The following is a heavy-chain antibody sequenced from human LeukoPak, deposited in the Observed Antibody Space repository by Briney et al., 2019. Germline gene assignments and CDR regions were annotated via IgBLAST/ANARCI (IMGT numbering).Heavy chain of an antibody. D-gene: IGHD3-3*01. V-gene: IGHV1-69*06. CDR3: ARGGGEDFWSGDNAFDI. Sequence: GASVKVSCKTSGGTFSSYAITWVRQTPGQGLEWMGGIIPIFGTTNYAQKFQDRVTITADKSTSTAYMKLSSLRSEDTAVYYCARGGGEDFWSGDNAFDIWGQGTMVTVSS. CDR1: GGTFSSYA. J-gene: IGHJ3*02. CDR2: IIPIFGTT.